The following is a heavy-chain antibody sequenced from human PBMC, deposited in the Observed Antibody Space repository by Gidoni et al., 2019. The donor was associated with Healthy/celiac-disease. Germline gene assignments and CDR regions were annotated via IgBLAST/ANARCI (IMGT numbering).Heavy chain of an antibody. V-gene: IGHV3-30*18. D-gene: IGHD5-12*01. Sequence: QVQLVESGGGVVQPGRSLRLSCAASGFTFSSYGMHLVRQAPGKGLEWVAVISYDGSNKYYADSVKGRFTISRDNSKNTLYLQMNSLRAEDTAVYYCAKDRAGSGYDYLDYWGQGTLVTVSS. J-gene: IGHJ4*02. CDR3: AKDRAGSGYDYLDY. CDR2: ISYDGSNK. CDR1: GFTFSSYG.